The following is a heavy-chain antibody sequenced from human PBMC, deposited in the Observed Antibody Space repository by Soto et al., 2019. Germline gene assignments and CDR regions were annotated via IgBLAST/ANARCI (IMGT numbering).Heavy chain of an antibody. CDR1: GGSISSYY. Sequence: QVQLQESGPGLVKASETLSLTCTVSGGSISSYYWSWIRQPPGKGLEWIGYIYYSGSTNYKPSLKSRVTISVDTSKKQFSLNLSSVTAADTAVYYCARLGWVGTSYYFDFWGQGILVTVSS. V-gene: IGHV4-59*01. CDR2: IYYSGST. CDR3: ARLGWVGTSYYFDF. D-gene: IGHD3-10*01. J-gene: IGHJ4*02.